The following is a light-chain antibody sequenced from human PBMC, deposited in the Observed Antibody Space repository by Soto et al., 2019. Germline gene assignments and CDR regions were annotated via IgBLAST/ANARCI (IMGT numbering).Light chain of an antibody. Sequence: QSALTQPASVSGSPGQSITISCTGNSRDIGAYNFVSWYKQHPGKAPKLMLYDVNIRHSGVSNRFSGSKSGNTASLTISGLQAEDEADYYCTSWTTSTTMIFGGGTKVTVL. CDR1: SRDIGAYNF. CDR2: DVN. V-gene: IGLV2-14*03. J-gene: IGLJ2*01. CDR3: TSWTTSTTMI.